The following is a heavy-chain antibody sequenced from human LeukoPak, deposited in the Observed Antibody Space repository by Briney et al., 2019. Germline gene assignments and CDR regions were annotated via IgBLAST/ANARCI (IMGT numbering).Heavy chain of an antibody. CDR1: GFTFSSYA. Sequence: GGSLRLSCAASGFTFSSYAMSWVRQSPGKGLEWVADISGSGGSTNYADSVKGRFTISRDNPKNTLFLQMNRLRAEDTAVYFCAKRGVVIRVILVGFHKEAYYFDSWGQGALVTVSS. J-gene: IGHJ4*02. V-gene: IGHV3-23*01. D-gene: IGHD3-22*01. CDR3: AKRGVVIRVILVGFHKEAYYFDS. CDR2: ISGSGGST.